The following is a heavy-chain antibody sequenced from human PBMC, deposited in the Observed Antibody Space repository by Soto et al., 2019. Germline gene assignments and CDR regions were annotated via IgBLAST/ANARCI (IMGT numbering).Heavy chain of an antibody. CDR1: VESVTGVS. CDR2: FDPEDGEQ. Sequence: ASVMLCCKISVESVTGVSMHCVRHTTEKGLEWMGCFDPEDGEQIYAQKFQGRVTMTEDTSTDTAYMELSSLRSEDTAVYYCATGPFAEAPSHIDWLMCPRLRFDYWAQGTLVAVSS. CDR3: ATGPFAEAPSHIDWLMCPRLRFDY. J-gene: IGHJ4*01. D-gene: IGHD3-9*01. V-gene: IGHV1-24*01.